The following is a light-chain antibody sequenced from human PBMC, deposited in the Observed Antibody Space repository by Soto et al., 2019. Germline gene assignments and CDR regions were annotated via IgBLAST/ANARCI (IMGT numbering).Light chain of an antibody. CDR1: SSNIGAGYD. CDR2: GNS. CDR3: QSYDSSLSVLV. Sequence: QSALTQPPSVSGAPGQRVTISCTGSSSNIGAGYDVHWYQQLPGTAPKLLIYGNSNRPSGVPDRFSGSKSGTSAALAITGLRAEDEADYYCQSYDSSLSVLVFGGGTKLTVL. J-gene: IGLJ2*01. V-gene: IGLV1-40*01.